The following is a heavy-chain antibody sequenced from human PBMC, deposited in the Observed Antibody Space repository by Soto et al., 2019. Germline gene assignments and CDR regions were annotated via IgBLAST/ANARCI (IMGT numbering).Heavy chain of an antibody. CDR1: GFTFSSYG. Sequence: GGSLRLSCAASGFTFSSYGMHWVRQAPGKGLEWVAVIWYDGGNKYYADSVKGRFTISRDNSKNTLYLQMNSLRAEDTAVYYCARVKVGHYDSSGYYYGVGYYYYGMDVWGQGTTVTVSS. CDR3: ARVKVGHYDSSGYYYGVGYYYYGMDV. V-gene: IGHV3-33*01. D-gene: IGHD3-22*01. J-gene: IGHJ6*02. CDR2: IWYDGGNK.